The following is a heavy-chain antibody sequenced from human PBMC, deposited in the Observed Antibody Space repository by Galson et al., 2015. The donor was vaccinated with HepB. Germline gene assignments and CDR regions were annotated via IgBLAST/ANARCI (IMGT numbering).Heavy chain of an antibody. Sequence: SLRLSCAGSGFSVRSYSMNWVRQAPGKGLEWASSISSRQTYIYYAESLKGRATISRDDAKNTLYLQLSSLRPGDTAVYYCARVPPSYASIACTDYWGRGTLVTVSS. J-gene: IGHJ4*02. CDR2: ISSRQTYI. CDR1: GFSVRSYS. D-gene: IGHD2-15*01. CDR3: ARVPPSYASIACTDY. V-gene: IGHV3-21*06.